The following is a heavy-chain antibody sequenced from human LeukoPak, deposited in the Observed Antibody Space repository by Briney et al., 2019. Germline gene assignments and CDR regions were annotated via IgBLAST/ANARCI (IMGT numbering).Heavy chain of an antibody. CDR1: GFTFSSYA. D-gene: IGHD3-22*01. V-gene: IGHV3-30-3*01. CDR3: ARGDYDLPFFDY. CDR2: ISYDGSNK. J-gene: IGHJ4*02. Sequence: PGRSLRLSCAASGFTFSSYAMHWVRQAPDKGLEWVAVISYDGSNKYYADSVKGRFTISRDNSKNTLYLQMNSLRAEDTAVYYCARGDYDLPFFDYWGQGTLVTVSS.